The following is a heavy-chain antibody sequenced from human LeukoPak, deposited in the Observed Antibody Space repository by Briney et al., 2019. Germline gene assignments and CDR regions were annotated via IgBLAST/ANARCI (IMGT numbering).Heavy chain of an antibody. CDR3: AIQRYYDPLTGYYDVWYFDN. V-gene: IGHV4-39*01. J-gene: IGHJ4*02. D-gene: IGHD3-9*01. CDR1: GGSISSSTYY. CDR2: ISYSGST. Sequence: SETLSLTCTVSGGSISSSTYYWGWIRQPPGKRLEWIGSISYSGSTYYNPSLKSRVTISVDTSNNHFSLRLTSVTAADTAVYYCAIQRYYDPLTGYYDVWYFDNWGQGTLVTVSS.